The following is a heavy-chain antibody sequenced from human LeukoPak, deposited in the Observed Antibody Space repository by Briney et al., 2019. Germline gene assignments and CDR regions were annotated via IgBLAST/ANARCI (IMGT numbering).Heavy chain of an antibody. CDR2: INHSGST. V-gene: IGHV4-34*01. CDR1: GGSFSGYY. D-gene: IGHD2-15*01. CDR3: ARVSYCSGGSCLSYAFDY. J-gene: IGHJ4*02. Sequence: SETLSLTCAVYGGSFSGYYWSWIRQPPGKGLEWIGEINHSGSTNYNPSLKSRVTISVDTSKNQFSLKLSSVTAADTAVYYCARVSYCSGGSCLSYAFDYWGQGTLVTVSS.